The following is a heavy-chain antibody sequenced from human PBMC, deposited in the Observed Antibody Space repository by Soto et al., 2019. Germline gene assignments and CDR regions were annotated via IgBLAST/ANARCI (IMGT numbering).Heavy chain of an antibody. Sequence: QVQLQESGPGLVKPSQTLSLTCTVSGGSISSGGYYWSWIRKHPGKGLEWIGYIYYSGSTYYNPSLKSRVTISVDTSKNHFSLKLSSVTAADTAVYYCARDVLTTVNRPGGYYYGMDVWGQGTTVTVSS. CDR3: ARDVLTTVNRPGGYYYGMDV. CDR1: GGSISSGGYY. J-gene: IGHJ6*02. CDR2: IYYSGST. D-gene: IGHD4-4*01. V-gene: IGHV4-31*03.